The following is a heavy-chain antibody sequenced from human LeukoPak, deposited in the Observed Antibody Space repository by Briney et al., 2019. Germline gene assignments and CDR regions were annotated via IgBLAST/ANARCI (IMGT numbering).Heavy chain of an antibody. D-gene: IGHD3-10*01. CDR1: GGSISSYY. CDR3: ARGRRGYTMVRGVTSFDY. V-gene: IGHV4-59*12. Sequence: SETLSLTCTVSGGSISSYYWSWIRQPPGKGLEWIGYIYYSGSTNYNPSLKSRVTISVDTSKNQFSLKLSSVTAADTAVYYCARGRRGYTMVRGVTSFDYWGQGTLVTVSS. CDR2: IYYSGST. J-gene: IGHJ4*02.